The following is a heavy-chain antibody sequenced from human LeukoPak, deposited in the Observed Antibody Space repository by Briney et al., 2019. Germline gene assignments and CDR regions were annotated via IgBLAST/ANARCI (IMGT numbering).Heavy chain of an antibody. CDR2: INPSGGST. CDR1: GYTFTSYD. J-gene: IGHJ5*02. V-gene: IGHV1-46*01. CDR3: ARDGRAAAGTLGWFDP. Sequence: ASVKVSCKASGYTFTSYDMHWVRQAPGQGLEWMGIINPSGGSTSYAQKFQGRVTMTRDTSTSTVYMELSSLRSEDTAVYYCARDGRAAAGTLGWFDPWGQGTLVTVSS. D-gene: IGHD6-13*01.